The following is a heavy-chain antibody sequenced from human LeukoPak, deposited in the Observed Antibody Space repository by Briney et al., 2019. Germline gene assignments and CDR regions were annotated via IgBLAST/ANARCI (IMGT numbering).Heavy chain of an antibody. CDR1: GGSISTSY. Sequence: PSETLSLTCTVSGGSISTSYWSWIRQSPGKGLDWIGHIYHSGSTKYDPSLRSRVTMSVDTSKSQFSLKLSSVTAADTAVYFCAKGPAGVQAWFDSWGQGTLVTVSS. CDR2: IYHSGST. CDR3: AKGPAGVQAWFDS. V-gene: IGHV4-59*08. D-gene: IGHD3-10*01. J-gene: IGHJ5*01.